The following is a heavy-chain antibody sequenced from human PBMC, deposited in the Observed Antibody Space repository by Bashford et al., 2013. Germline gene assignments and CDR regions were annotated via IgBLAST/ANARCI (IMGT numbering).Heavy chain of an antibody. CDR3: ARAGDGSGSSIIYNWFDP. D-gene: IGHD3-10*01. CDR1: GGSISSYY. V-gene: IGHV4-59*01. CDR2: IYYSGST. J-gene: IGHJ5*02. Sequence: SSETLSLTCTVSGGSISSYYWSWIRQPPGKGLEWIGYIYYSGSTNYNPSLKSRVTISVDTSKNQFSLKLSSVTAADTAVYYCARAGDGSGSSIIYNWFDPWGQGTLVTVSS.